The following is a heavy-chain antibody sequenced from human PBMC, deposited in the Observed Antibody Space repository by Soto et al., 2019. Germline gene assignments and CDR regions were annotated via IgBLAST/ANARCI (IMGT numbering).Heavy chain of an antibody. V-gene: IGHV3-30*18. CDR2: ISYDGSNK. J-gene: IGHJ6*02. Sequence: PGGSLRLSCAASGFTFSSYGMHWVRQAPGKGLEWVAVISYDGSNKYYADSVKGRFTISRDNSKNTLYLQMNSLRAEDTAVYYCAKDAEGMDVWGQGTTVTVS. CDR3: AKDAEGMDV. CDR1: GFTFSSYG.